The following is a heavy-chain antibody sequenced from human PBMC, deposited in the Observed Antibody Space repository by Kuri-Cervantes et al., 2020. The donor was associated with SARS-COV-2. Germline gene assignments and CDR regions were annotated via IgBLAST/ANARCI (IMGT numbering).Heavy chain of an antibody. J-gene: IGHJ6*02. CDR3: ARGWDYGSGSYYPRGDYGMDV. CDR2: IYYSGNT. CDR1: GFTFSSYW. V-gene: IGHV4-59*01. Sequence: ESLKISCAASGFTFSSYWMSWVRQAPGKGLEWIGYIYYSGNTNYNPSLKSRVTISVDTSKNQFSLKLSSVTAADTAVYYCARGWDYGSGSYYPRGDYGMDVWGQGTTVTVSS. D-gene: IGHD3-10*01.